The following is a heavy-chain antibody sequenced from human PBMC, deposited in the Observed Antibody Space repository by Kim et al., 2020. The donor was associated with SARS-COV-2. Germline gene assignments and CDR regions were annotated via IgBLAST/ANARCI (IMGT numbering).Heavy chain of an antibody. J-gene: IGHJ4*02. V-gene: IGHV3-23*01. D-gene: IGHD3-10*01. Sequence: GRFTRTRDNSKNTLFLQMNSLRAEDTAVYYCAKAMGGLLWFGELLYDYWGQGTLVTVSS. CDR3: AKAMGGLLWFGELLYDY.